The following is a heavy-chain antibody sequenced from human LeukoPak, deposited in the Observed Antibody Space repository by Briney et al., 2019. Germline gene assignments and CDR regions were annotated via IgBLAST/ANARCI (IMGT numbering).Heavy chain of an antibody. CDR1: GGSISSYY. J-gene: IGHJ6*03. Sequence: SETLSLTRTVSGGSISSYYWSWIRQPPGKGLEWIGEIYHSGSTNYNPSLKSRVTISVDKSKNQFSLKLSSVTAADTAVYYCARVPGPYCSSTSCYYYYYMDVWGKGTTVTVSS. CDR2: IYHSGST. V-gene: IGHV4-59*12. D-gene: IGHD2-2*01. CDR3: ARVPGPYCSSTSCYYYYYMDV.